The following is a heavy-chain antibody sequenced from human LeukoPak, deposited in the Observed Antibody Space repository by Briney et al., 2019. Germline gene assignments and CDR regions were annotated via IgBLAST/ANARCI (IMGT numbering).Heavy chain of an antibody. CDR1: GFTVSSNY. CDR2: LYRGGTA. V-gene: IGHV3-66*01. D-gene: IGHD5-12*01. CDR3: ARGGTSGTTVTYYFDY. Sequence: GGSLRLSCAASGFTVSSNYVGWVRQAPGKGLEWVSVLYRGGTAYYADSVKGRFTISRDNSKNTLYLQINTLRADDTAVYYCARGGTSGTTVTYYFDYWGQGTLVTVPS. J-gene: IGHJ4*02.